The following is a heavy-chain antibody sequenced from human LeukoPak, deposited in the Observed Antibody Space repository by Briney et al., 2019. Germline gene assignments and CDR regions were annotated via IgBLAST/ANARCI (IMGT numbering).Heavy chain of an antibody. CDR3: ARHRAAAGTTSI. CDR1: GGXISSSSYY. J-gene: IGHJ4*02. Sequence: SETLSLTCTVSGGXISSSSYYWGWIRQPPGKRLEWIGSIYYSGSTYYNPSLKSRVTISVDTSKNQFSLKLSSVTAADTAVYYCARHRAAAGTTSIWGQGTLVTVSS. V-gene: IGHV4-39*01. D-gene: IGHD6-13*01. CDR2: IYYSGST.